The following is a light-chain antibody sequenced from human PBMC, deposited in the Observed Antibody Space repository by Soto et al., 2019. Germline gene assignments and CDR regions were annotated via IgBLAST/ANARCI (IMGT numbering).Light chain of an antibody. CDR2: GAS. CDR1: QSVSSNN. CDR3: QQYDNSIT. Sequence: EIVMTQSPATLSVSPGETATLSCRASQSVSSNNLAWYHQKPGQTPSLLIYGASTRATGIPDRFSGSGSGTDFTLTISRLEPEDFTVYYCQQYDNSITFGQGTRLEIE. V-gene: IGKV3-20*01. J-gene: IGKJ5*01.